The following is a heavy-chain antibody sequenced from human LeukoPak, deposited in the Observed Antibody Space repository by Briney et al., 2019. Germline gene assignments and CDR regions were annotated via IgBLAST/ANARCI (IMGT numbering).Heavy chain of an antibody. J-gene: IGHJ4*02. D-gene: IGHD3-3*01. V-gene: IGHV5-51*01. CDR1: GYSFTNYL. Sequence: GESLKISRKGSGYSFTNYLIGLERPMPGEGLEWMGIIYPADSDTRYSPSFQGQVTISADKSISTAYLQWSSLKASDTAIYYCATVAYNFWSGYLHWGQGTLVTVSS. CDR2: IYPADSDT. CDR3: ATVAYNFWSGYLH.